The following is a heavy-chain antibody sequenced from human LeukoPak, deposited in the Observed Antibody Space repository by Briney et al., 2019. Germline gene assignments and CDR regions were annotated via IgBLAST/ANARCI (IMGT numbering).Heavy chain of an antibody. V-gene: IGHV3-30-3*01. J-gene: IGHJ3*02. D-gene: IGHD3-10*01. CDR3: ARETRGSYAFDI. CDR2: ISYDGSYK. Sequence: GGSLRLSCAASGFTFSSYAMHWVRQAPGKGLEWVAVISYDGSYKYYADSVKGRFTISRDNSKNTLYLQMNSLRAEDTAVYYCARETRGSYAFDIWGQGTMVTVSS. CDR1: GFTFSSYA.